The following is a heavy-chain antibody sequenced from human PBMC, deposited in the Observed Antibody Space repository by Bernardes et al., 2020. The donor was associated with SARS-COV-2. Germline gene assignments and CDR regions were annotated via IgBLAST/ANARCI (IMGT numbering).Heavy chain of an antibody. J-gene: IGHJ4*02. CDR1: GFTFSSYA. CDR2: ISGSGGIR. CDR3: AKDPHLMTPPEY. V-gene: IGHV3-23*01. Sequence: GGSLRLSCAAPGFTFSSYAMSWVRQAPGKGLEWVSAISGSGGIRYYADSVKGRFTISRDNSKNTPYLQMNSLRAEDTAEYSCAKDPHLMTPPEYWGRGTLVTVSS.